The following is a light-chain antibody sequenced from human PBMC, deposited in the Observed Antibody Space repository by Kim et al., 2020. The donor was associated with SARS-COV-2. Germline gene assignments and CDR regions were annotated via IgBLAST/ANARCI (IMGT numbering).Light chain of an antibody. Sequence: EMVMTQSPATLSVSPGERATLSCRASQSVSSNLAWYQQKPGQAPRLLIYDASTRATGFPARFNGSGSGTEFTLTISSLQSEDFAVYYCQQYNNWPLTYGGGTKVEI. CDR1: QSVSSN. CDR3: QQYNNWPLT. J-gene: IGKJ4*01. V-gene: IGKV3-15*01. CDR2: DAS.